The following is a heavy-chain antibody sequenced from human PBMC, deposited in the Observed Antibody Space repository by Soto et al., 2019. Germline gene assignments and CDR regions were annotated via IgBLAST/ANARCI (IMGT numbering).Heavy chain of an antibody. CDR3: AGKTEDYYYYYGLDV. V-gene: IGHV5-10-1*01. J-gene: IGHJ6*02. CDR2: IDPSDSYT. Sequence: PGKSLKISCKGSGYSFTSYWISWVRQMPGKGLEWMGRIDPSDSYTNYSPSFEGHVTISTDKSISTAYLQWSSLKASYTAMYYCAGKTEDYYYYYGLDVWGQGTTVTVSS. CDR1: GYSFTSYW.